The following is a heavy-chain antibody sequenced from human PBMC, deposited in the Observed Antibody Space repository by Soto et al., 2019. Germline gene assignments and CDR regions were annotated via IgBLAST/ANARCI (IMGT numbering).Heavy chain of an antibody. Sequence: PGGPLRLSFAASGFTVSSYWMSWVRQAPGKGLEWVANIKHPGSEKFYVDSVKGRFTISKDNAKNSVYLQMKRLRAEDTAVYYCARGHTTSSNWFDPWGQGTLVTVSS. D-gene: IGHD6-6*01. CDR2: IKHPGSEK. V-gene: IGHV3-7*03. CDR1: GFTVSSYW. CDR3: ARGHTTSSNWFDP. J-gene: IGHJ5*02.